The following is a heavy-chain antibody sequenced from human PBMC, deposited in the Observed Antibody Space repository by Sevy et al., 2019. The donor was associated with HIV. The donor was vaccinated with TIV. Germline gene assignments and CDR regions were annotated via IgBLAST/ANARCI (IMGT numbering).Heavy chain of an antibody. D-gene: IGHD3-10*01. CDR2: ISSSSSYI. Sequence: GGSLRLSCAASGFTFSSYSMNWVRQAPGKGLEWVSSISSSSSYIYYADSVKGRFTVSRDNAKNSRYLQMNSLRAEDTAVYYCARVGGEVLLWFGETQPGDAFDIWGQGTMVTVSS. CDR3: ARVGGEVLLWFGETQPGDAFDI. CDR1: GFTFSSYS. V-gene: IGHV3-21*01. J-gene: IGHJ3*02.